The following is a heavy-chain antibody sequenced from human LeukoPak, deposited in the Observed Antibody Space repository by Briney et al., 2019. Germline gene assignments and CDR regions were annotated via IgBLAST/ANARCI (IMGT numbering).Heavy chain of an antibody. CDR1: GFTFSSYA. CDR3: AKDSVKWLRFNYYYYGLDV. D-gene: IGHD5-12*01. J-gene: IGHJ6*02. Sequence: GGSLRLSCAASGFTFSSYAMTWVRRAPGKGLEWVSTINTSSDKRYYADSVKGRFTISRDNSKNTLYLQMSSLRVEDTAVFYCAKDSVKWLRFNYYYYGLDVWGQGTTVTVS. V-gene: IGHV3-23*01. CDR2: INTSSDKR.